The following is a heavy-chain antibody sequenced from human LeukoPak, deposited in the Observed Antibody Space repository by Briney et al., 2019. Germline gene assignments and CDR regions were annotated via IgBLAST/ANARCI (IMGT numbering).Heavy chain of an antibody. CDR1: GYSFTSYW. CDR2: SDPSDSYT. D-gene: IGHD4-11*01. J-gene: IGHJ4*02. CDR3: ARHYTTVTNNYFDY. Sequence: GESLKISCKGSGYSFTSYWISWVRQMPGKGLEGMGRSDPSDSYTDYSPSFQGHVTISADKSISTAYLQWSSLNASDTAMYYCARHYTTVTNNYFDYWGQGTLVTVSS. V-gene: IGHV5-10-1*01.